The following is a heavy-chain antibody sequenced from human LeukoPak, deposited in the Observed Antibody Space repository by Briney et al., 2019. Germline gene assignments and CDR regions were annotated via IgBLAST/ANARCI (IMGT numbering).Heavy chain of an antibody. CDR2: IRYDESDK. CDR3: AKEGAQSHWYFDL. J-gene: IGHJ2*01. CDR1: RFTFSTYG. V-gene: IGHV3-30*02. Sequence: GGSLRLSCAASRFTFSTYGMHWVRQAPGKGLEWVAFIRYDESDKYYAGSVKGRFTISRDNSKKTLYLQMNSVRLEDTAVYYCAKEGAQSHWYFDLWGRGTLVTVSS. D-gene: IGHD3-16*01.